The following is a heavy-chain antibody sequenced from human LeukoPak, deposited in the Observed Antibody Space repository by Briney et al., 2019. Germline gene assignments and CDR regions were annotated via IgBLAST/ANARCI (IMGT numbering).Heavy chain of an antibody. V-gene: IGHV4-34*01. CDR3: ARGWVAFDI. J-gene: IGHJ3*02. CDR2: INHSGST. Sequence: SETLSLTCAVYGGSFSGYYWSWIRQPPGKGLEWIGEINHSGSTNYNPSLKSRVTISVDTSKNQFSLKLSSVTAADTAVYYCARGWVAFDIWGQGTMVTVSS. CDR1: GGSFSGYY. D-gene: IGHD7-27*01.